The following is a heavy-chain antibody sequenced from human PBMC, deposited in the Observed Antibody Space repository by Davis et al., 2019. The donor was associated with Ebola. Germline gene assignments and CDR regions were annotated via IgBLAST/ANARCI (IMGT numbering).Heavy chain of an antibody. V-gene: IGHV3-48*03. CDR3: ARETSNYRLLLVS. D-gene: IGHD4-11*01. J-gene: IGHJ5*02. CDR1: GFTFRSYE. CDR2: ISSSGSTI. Sequence: GGSPRLSCAASGFTFRSYEMNWVRQAPGKGLEWVSYISSSGSTIYYADSVKGRFTISRDNAKNSLYLQMNSLRAEGTAVYYCARETSNYRLLLVSWGQGTLVTVSS.